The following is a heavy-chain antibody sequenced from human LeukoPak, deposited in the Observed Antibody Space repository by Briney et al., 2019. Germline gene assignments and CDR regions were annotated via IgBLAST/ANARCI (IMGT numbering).Heavy chain of an antibody. Sequence: GESLQISCKASGHSFTNYWIGWVRQMPGKGLEWMGIIHPADSNTLYSPSFQGQVTISADKSISTAYLQWSSLKASDTAIYYCARRYYHSTEFDPWGQGTLVTVSS. CDR3: ARRYYHSTEFDP. J-gene: IGHJ5*02. V-gene: IGHV5-51*01. CDR2: IHPADSNT. CDR1: GHSFTNYW. D-gene: IGHD3-22*01.